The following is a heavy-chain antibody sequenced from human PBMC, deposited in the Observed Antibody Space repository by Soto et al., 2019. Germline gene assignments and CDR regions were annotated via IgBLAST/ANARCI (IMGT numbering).Heavy chain of an antibody. CDR2: IYYSAST. CDR1: GGSISSGGYY. J-gene: IGHJ4*02. Sequence: SETLSLTCTVSGGSISSGGYYWSWIRQHPGKGLEWIGYIYYSASTYYNPSLKSRVTISVDTSKNQFSLKLRSVTAADTAVYYCARGMAEEQIFYYFDYWGQGALVTVSS. CDR3: ARGMAEEQIFYYFDY. V-gene: IGHV4-31*03. D-gene: IGHD3-9*01.